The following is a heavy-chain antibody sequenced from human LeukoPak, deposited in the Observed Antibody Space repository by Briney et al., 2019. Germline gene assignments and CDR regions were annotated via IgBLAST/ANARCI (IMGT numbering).Heavy chain of an antibody. CDR2: MTHTGST. CDR3: ARAQGRLVPPAY. V-gene: IGHV4-34*01. Sequence: PSETLSLTCAVYGVSFSGYYWSWLRHPPGEGLEWIGEMTHTGSTNYNPSLKSRVTMSADTSKKQFSLKLTSVTAADTAVYFCARAQGRLVPPAYWGQGTLVTVSS. D-gene: IGHD6-19*01. CDR1: GVSFSGYY. J-gene: IGHJ4*02.